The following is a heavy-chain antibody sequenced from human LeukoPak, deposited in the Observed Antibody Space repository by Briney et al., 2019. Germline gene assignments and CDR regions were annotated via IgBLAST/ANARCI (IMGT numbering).Heavy chain of an antibody. CDR3: AKKARVAAAGHHFDY. Sequence: ASVKVSCKASGYTFTGYYMHWVRQAPGQGLEWMGWINPNSGGTNYAQKFQGWVTMTRDTSISTAYMELSRLRSDDTAVYYCAKKARVAAAGHHFDYWGQGTLVTVSS. CDR2: INPNSGGT. CDR1: GYTFTGYY. J-gene: IGHJ4*02. D-gene: IGHD6-25*01. V-gene: IGHV1-2*04.